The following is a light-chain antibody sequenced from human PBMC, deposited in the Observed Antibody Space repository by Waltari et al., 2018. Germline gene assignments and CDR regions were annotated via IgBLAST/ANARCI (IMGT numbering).Light chain of an antibody. CDR3: QKYNDWPRT. V-gene: IGKV3D-15*01. J-gene: IGKJ1*01. Sequence: ETVMMQSPATLSLSPGERATLSCRASQSVGSTLAWYQQKPGQAPRLLIYYASSRATGIPDRFSGSGSGTEFTLTISRLDPEDVGVYYCQKYNDWPRTFGQGTKVEIK. CDR2: YAS. CDR1: QSVGST.